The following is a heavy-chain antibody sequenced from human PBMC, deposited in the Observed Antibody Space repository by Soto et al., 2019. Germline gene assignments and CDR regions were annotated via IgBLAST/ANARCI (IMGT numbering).Heavy chain of an antibody. Sequence: ASVKVSCKASGYTFTGYYMHWVRQAHGQGLEWMGWINPNSGGTNYAQKFQGRVTMTRDTSISTAYMELSRLRSDDTAVYYCARIFDDYYYGMDVWGQGTTVTVSS. J-gene: IGHJ6*02. CDR3: ARIFDDYYYGMDV. CDR1: GYTFTGYY. CDR2: INPNSGGT. V-gene: IGHV1-2*02. D-gene: IGHD3-3*01.